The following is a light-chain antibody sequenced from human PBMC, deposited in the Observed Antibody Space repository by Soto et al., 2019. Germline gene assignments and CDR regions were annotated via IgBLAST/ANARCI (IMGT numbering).Light chain of an antibody. V-gene: IGKV3-20*01. CDR2: AAS. CDR1: QTVSSSY. Sequence: EIVLTQSPGTLSLSPGERATLSCRASQTVSSSYLAWYQQKPGQAPRLLIYAASSRATGIPDRFSGSGSGTDFTLTISRLEPEAFAVYYGQQYGRSPQTVGQGTKVEIK. CDR3: QQYGRSPQT. J-gene: IGKJ1*01.